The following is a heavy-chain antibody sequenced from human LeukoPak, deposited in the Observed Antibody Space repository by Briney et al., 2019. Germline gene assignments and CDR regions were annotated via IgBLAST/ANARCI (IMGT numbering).Heavy chain of an antibody. Sequence: PGGSLRLSCAASGFTFTNYGMSWVRQTPGMGLEWVASMGGSDADRYYADSVKGRFTISRDNSKSTVSLQLNSLRAEDTAVYYCAKHRRLANWFDPWGQGTLVTVSS. D-gene: IGHD4-11*01. CDR1: GFTFTNYG. CDR2: MGGSDADR. CDR3: AKHRRLANWFDP. J-gene: IGHJ5*02. V-gene: IGHV3-23*01.